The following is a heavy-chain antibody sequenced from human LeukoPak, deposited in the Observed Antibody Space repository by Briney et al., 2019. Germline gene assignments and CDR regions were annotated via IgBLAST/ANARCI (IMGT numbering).Heavy chain of an antibody. Sequence: PGGSLRPSCAASGFTFSSYAMSWVRQAPGKGLEWVSGISGSGGSTDYADSVKGRFTISRDNSKNTLYLQMNSLRAEDTAVYYCANYGKHDYWGQGTLVTVSS. J-gene: IGHJ4*02. D-gene: IGHD4-17*01. CDR3: ANYGKHDY. V-gene: IGHV3-23*01. CDR1: GFTFSSYA. CDR2: ISGSGGST.